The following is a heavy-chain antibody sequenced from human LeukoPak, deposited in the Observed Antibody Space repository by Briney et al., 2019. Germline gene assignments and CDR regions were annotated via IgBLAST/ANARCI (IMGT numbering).Heavy chain of an antibody. Sequence: ASVKVSCKASGYTFTGYYMHWVRQAPGQGLEWMGWINPNSGGTNHAHKFQGRVTMTRDTSISTAYMELSRLRSDDTAVYYCARVVAGSGWYSDYWGQGTLVTVSS. D-gene: IGHD6-19*01. CDR1: GYTFTGYY. V-gene: IGHV1-2*02. J-gene: IGHJ4*02. CDR2: INPNSGGT. CDR3: ARVVAGSGWYSDY.